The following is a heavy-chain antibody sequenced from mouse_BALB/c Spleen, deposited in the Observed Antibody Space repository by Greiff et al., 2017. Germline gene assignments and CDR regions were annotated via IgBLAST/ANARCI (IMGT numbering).Heavy chain of an antibody. J-gene: IGHJ2*01. CDR2: ISSGSSTI. D-gene: IGHD2-3*01. CDR3: ARSIYDGYSYYFDY. CDR1: GFTFSSFG. Sequence: EVKLVESGGGLVQPGGSRKLSCAASGFTFSSFGMHWVRQAPEKGLEWVAYISSGSSTIYYADTVKGRFTISRDNPKNTLFLQMTSLRSEDTAMYYCARSIYDGYSYYFDYWGQGTTLTVSS. V-gene: IGHV5-17*02.